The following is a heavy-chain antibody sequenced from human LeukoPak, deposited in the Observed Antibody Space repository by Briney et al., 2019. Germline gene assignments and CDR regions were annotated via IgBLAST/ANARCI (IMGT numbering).Heavy chain of an antibody. Sequence: PGRSLRLSCAASGFTSSTYAMHWVRQAPGKGLEWVAIISYDGSSKYYANSVKGRFTISRDNSKSTLYLQMNSLRPEDTAVYYCARGDDSSGQVDYWGQGTLVTVSS. CDR3: ARGDDSSGQVDY. CDR2: ISYDGSSK. D-gene: IGHD3-22*01. J-gene: IGHJ4*02. CDR1: GFTSSTYA. V-gene: IGHV3-30-3*01.